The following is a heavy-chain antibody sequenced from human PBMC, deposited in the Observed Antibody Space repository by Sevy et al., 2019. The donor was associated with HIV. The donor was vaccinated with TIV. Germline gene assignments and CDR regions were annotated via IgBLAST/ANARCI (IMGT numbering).Heavy chain of an antibody. CDR1: RFTFSSYW. J-gene: IGHJ6*02. V-gene: IGHV3-7*01. D-gene: IGHD3-22*01. CDR2: INQDGSEK. Sequence: GGSLRLSCAASRFTFSSYWMSWVRQAPGKGLEWVANINQDGSEKYHLDSVKGRFTISRDKAKNSLYLQMSSLRAEDSSVYFCARVSSIYYDRGYFYAMDVWGQGTTVTVPS. CDR3: ARVSSIYYDRGYFYAMDV.